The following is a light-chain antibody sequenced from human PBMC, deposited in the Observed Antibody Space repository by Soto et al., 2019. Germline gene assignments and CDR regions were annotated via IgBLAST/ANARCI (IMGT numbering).Light chain of an antibody. J-gene: IGKJ1*01. CDR1: QSVSSN. CDR3: QQYNNWHPWT. V-gene: IGKV3-15*01. Sequence: EIVMTQSRATLSVSPGERSTLSCVAIQSVSSNLAWYQQKPGQAPRLLVYGASTRATGIPASFSGSGSGTEFTLTISSLQYEDFAVYYCQQYNNWHPWTFGQGTQVDIK. CDR2: GAS.